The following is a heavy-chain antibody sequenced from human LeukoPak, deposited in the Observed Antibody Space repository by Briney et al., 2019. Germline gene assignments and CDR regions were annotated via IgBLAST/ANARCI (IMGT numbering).Heavy chain of an antibody. V-gene: IGHV3-21*01. Sequence: GGSLRLSCAASGFTFSSYGMNWGRQAPGKGLEWVSSISSSSGYIYYADSVKGRFTISRDNAKNSLYLQMNSLRAEDTAVYYWARDESGGYTLYFDYWGQGTLVSVS. CDR3: ARDESGGYTLYFDY. CDR1: GFTFSSYG. J-gene: IGHJ4*02. D-gene: IGHD5-12*01. CDR2: ISSSSGYI.